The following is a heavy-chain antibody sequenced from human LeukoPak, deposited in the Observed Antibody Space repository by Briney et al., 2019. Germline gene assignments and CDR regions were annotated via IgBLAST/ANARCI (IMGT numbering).Heavy chain of an antibody. Sequence: KSSETLSLTCAVSGGSFSGHYWSWIRQSPGEGPEWIGEIDHSGNTNYNPSLKGRLTISVDTSKSQFSLRLSSVTAADTAVYYCARGKSRDASWFDPWGQGTLVTVSS. J-gene: IGHJ5*02. CDR1: GGSFSGHY. V-gene: IGHV4-34*01. CDR2: IDHSGNT. CDR3: ARGKSRDASWFDP. D-gene: IGHD5-24*01.